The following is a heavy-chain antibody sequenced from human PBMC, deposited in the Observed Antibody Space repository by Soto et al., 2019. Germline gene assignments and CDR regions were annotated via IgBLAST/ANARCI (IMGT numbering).Heavy chain of an antibody. CDR2: ISYDGSNK. CDR1: GFTFSSYA. D-gene: IGHD3-22*01. V-gene: IGHV3-30-3*01. CDR3: ARGDYYDSSGPFSDAFDI. J-gene: IGHJ3*02. Sequence: PGGSLRLSCAASGFTFSSYAMHWVRQAPGKGLEWVAVISYDGSNKYYADSVKGRFTISRDNSKNTLYLQMNSLRAEDTAVYYCARGDYYDSSGPFSDAFDIWGQGTVVTVSS.